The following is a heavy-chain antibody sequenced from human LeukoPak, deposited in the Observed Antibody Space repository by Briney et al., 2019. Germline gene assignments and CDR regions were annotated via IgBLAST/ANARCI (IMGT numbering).Heavy chain of an antibody. Sequence: GGSLRFSCAASGFTFSSYEMNWVRQAPGKGLEWVSYISASGSTKYYADSVKGRFTISRDNSKNTLYLQMNSLRAEDTAVYYCAKDSHYDSREDYWGQGTLVTVSS. CDR3: AKDSHYDSREDY. J-gene: IGHJ4*02. D-gene: IGHD3-22*01. CDR1: GFTFSSYE. CDR2: ISASGSTK. V-gene: IGHV3-48*03.